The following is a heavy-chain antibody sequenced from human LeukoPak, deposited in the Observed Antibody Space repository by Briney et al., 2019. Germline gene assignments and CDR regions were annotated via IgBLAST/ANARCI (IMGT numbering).Heavy chain of an antibody. Sequence: NPGGSLRLSCAASGFTFSSYAMSWVRQAPGKGLEWVSAISSSGGSTYYADSVKGRFTISRDNSKNTLYLQMNSLRAEDTAVYYCAKSSGYYYLPFDYWGQGTLVTVSS. CDR1: GFTFSSYA. V-gene: IGHV3-23*01. J-gene: IGHJ4*02. CDR2: ISSSGGST. CDR3: AKSSGYYYLPFDY. D-gene: IGHD3-22*01.